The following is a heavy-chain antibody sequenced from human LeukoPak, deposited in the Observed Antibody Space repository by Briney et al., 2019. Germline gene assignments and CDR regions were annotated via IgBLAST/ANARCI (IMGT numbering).Heavy chain of an antibody. CDR1: GDDVSSNSAA. CDR2: TYYRSKWYH. Sequence: QTLSLTCAISGDDVSSNSAAWNWIRQSPSRGLEWLGKTYYRSKWYHDYAVSVKSRITITPDTSNNQFSLQLNSVTPEDTAVYYCAHSCYDFPSTLGNYYYYHMDVWGKGTTVTVSS. V-gene: IGHV6-1*01. D-gene: IGHD5-12*01. CDR3: AHSCYDFPSTLGNYYYYHMDV. J-gene: IGHJ6*03.